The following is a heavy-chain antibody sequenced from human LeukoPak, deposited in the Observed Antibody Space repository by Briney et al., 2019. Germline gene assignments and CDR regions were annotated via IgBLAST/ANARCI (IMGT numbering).Heavy chain of an antibody. CDR1: GGSFSGYY. D-gene: IGHD2-15*01. J-gene: IGHJ4*02. CDR2: INHSGST. Sequence: KASETLSLTCAVYGGSFSGYYWSWIRQPPGKGLEWIGEINHSGSTNYNPSLKSRVTISVDTSKNQFSLKLSSVTAADTAVYYCARVVVVAAGHDYWGQRTLVTVSS. V-gene: IGHV4-34*01. CDR3: ARVVVVAAGHDY.